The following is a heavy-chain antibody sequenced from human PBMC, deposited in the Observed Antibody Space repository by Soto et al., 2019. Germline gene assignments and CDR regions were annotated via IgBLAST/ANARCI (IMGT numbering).Heavy chain of an antibody. V-gene: IGHV1-18*01. CDR1: GYIFTTYT. J-gene: IGHJ4*02. D-gene: IGHD6-6*01. CDR3: ARGTEDSIFDLDY. Sequence: QVQLVQSGAEVKKPGASVKVPCRASGYIFTTYTISWVRQAPRQGLEWMGWISPYNGNTNYAQNFQGRATMTIDTSTRTAYMELRSLRADDTAVYYCARGTEDSIFDLDYWGQGTLVTVSS. CDR2: ISPYNGNT.